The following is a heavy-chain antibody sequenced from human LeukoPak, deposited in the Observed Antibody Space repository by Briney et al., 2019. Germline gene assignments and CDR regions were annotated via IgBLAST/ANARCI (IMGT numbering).Heavy chain of an antibody. Sequence: GGSLRLSCAASGFTFSSYSMNWVRQAPGKGLEWVSSISRSSDYIYYADSVKGRFTISRDNAKNSLYLQMNSLRAEDTAVYYCGRNKFIDYCGQGTLVTVSS. CDR1: GFTFSSYS. V-gene: IGHV3-21*01. CDR2: ISRSSDYI. J-gene: IGHJ4*02. CDR3: GRNKFIDY. D-gene: IGHD1/OR15-1a*01.